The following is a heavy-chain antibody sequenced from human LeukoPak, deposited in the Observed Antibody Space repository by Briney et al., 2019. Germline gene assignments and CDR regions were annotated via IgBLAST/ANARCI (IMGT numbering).Heavy chain of an antibody. V-gene: IGHV3-48*04. CDR1: GFSFSTYS. CDR3: AELGITMIGGV. Sequence: GGSLRLSCAASGFSFSTYSMNWVRQAPGKGLEWVSYISSSGSTIYYADSVKGRFTISRDNAKNSLYLQMNSLRAEDTAVYYCAELGITMIGGVWGKGTTVTISS. J-gene: IGHJ6*04. D-gene: IGHD3-10*02. CDR2: ISSSGSTI.